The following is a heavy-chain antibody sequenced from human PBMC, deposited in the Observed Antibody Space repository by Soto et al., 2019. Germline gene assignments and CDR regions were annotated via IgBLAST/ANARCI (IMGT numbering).Heavy chain of an antibody. J-gene: IGHJ6*02. CDR1: GGSFSGYY. CDR2: INHSGST. CDR3: ARLMVRGVNPSYYYYGMDV. D-gene: IGHD3-10*01. Sequence: PSETLSLTCAVYGGSFSGYYWSWIRQPPGKGLEWIGEINHSGSTNYNPSLKGRVTISVDTSKNQFSLKLSSVTAADTAVYYCARLMVRGVNPSYYYYGMDVWGQGTTVTVSS. V-gene: IGHV4-34*01.